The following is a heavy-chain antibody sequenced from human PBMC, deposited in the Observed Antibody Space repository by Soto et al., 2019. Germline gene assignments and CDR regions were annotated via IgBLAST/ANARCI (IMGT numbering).Heavy chain of an antibody. V-gene: IGHV3-23*01. D-gene: IGHD3-3*01. CDR3: AKAEPYDFWSGLHFDY. CDR2: ISGSGGST. J-gene: IGHJ4*02. CDR1: GGTFSIFA. Sequence: GSLILACVASGGTFSIFAMSWVRQAPGKGLEWVSTISGSGGSTYYADSVKGRLTISRDNSKNTLSLHINSLRAEDTAVYYCAKAEPYDFWSGLHFDYWGQGTLVTVYS.